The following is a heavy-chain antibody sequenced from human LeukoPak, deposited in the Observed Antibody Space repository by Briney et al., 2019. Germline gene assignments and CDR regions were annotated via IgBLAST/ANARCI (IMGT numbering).Heavy chain of an antibody. D-gene: IGHD1-26*01. CDR2: ISYDGSNK. CDR1: GFTFSSYA. V-gene: IGHV3-30-3*01. J-gene: IGHJ4*02. CDR3: ARGVGATNHFDY. Sequence: GRSLRLSCAAPGFTFSSYAMHWVRQAPGKGLEWVAVISYDGSNKYYADSVKGRFTISRDNSKNTLYLQMNSLRAEDTAVYYCARGVGATNHFDYWGQGTLVTVSS.